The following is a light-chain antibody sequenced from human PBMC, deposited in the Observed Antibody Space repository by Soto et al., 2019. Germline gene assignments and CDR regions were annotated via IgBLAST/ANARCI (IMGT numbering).Light chain of an antibody. CDR3: QQYGNSPRT. J-gene: IGKJ4*01. Sequence: EIVLTQSPGTLSLSPGERATLSCRASQSVSGSYLAWYQQRPGQAPRLLIYGASSRATGIPDRFSGGGSGTDFTLTISRLEPEDFAVYFCQQYGNSPRTFGGGTKVEIK. CDR2: GAS. CDR1: QSVSGSY. V-gene: IGKV3-20*01.